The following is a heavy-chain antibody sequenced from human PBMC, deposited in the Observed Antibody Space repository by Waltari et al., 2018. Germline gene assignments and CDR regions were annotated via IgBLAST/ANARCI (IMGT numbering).Heavy chain of an antibody. CDR2: ISYTGKTI. V-gene: IGHV3-11*01. D-gene: IGHD2-8*02. CDR3: TREGRGRTGGNY. J-gene: IGHJ4*02. Sequence: SWVRQAPGKGLEWVSYISYTGKTIYYADSVKGRFTISRDNAKNSLSLQMSSLRAEDTAVYYCTREGRGRTGGNYWGQGVLVTVSS.